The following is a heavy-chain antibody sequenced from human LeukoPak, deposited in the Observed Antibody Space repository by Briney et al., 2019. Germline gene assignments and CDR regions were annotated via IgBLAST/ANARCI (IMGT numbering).Heavy chain of an antibody. CDR2: ITPMFGTA. J-gene: IGHJ4*02. Sequence: GASVKVSCKASGGTFSSYAISWVRQAPGQGLEWMGGITPMFGTANYAQKFQGRVTITADESTSTAYMELSSLRSEDTAVYYCVRDGSYYDSSDYYYLYWGQGTLVTVSS. CDR3: VRDGSYYDSSDYYYLY. D-gene: IGHD3-22*01. CDR1: GGTFSSYA. V-gene: IGHV1-69*13.